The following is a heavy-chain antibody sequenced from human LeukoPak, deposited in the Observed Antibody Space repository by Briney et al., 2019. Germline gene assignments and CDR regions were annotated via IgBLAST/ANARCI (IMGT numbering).Heavy chain of an antibody. CDR2: VNPYSGDT. CDR3: ARDQGSLTRSWYTGY. J-gene: IGHJ4*02. D-gene: IGHD6-13*01. V-gene: IGHV1-2*06. Sequence: ASVKVSCKASGYTFTGYHIHWVRQAPGQGLEWMGRVNPYSGDTNFAQKFQGRVTMTRDTSITTAYMDLSSLTPDDTAVYFCARDQGSLTRSWYTGYWGQGTQVTVSS. CDR1: GYTFTGYH.